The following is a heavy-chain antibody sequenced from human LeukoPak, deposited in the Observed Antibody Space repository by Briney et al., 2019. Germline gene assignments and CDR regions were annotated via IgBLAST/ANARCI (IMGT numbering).Heavy chain of an antibody. D-gene: IGHD5-18*01. J-gene: IGHJ4*02. CDR2: IIPILGIA. CDR3: ASDVDTAKGLYFDY. CDR1: GGTFSSYA. V-gene: IGHV1-69*04. Sequence: SVKVSCKASGGTFSSYAISWVRQAPGQGLGWMGRIIPILGIANYAQKFQGRVTITADKSTSTAYMELSSLRSEDTAVYYCASDVDTAKGLYFDYWGQGTLVTVSS.